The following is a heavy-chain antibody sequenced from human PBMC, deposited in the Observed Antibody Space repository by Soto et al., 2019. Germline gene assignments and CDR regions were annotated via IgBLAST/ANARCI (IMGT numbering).Heavy chain of an antibody. J-gene: IGHJ2*01. V-gene: IGHV3-23*01. CDR2: ISGSGGST. CDR3: SRRTLGWYFDL. D-gene: IGHD3-16*01. CDR1: GFTFSIYA. Sequence: EVQLLESGGGLVQTGGSLRLSCAASGFTFSIYARNCVRQAPGKGREWVSVISGSGGSTYYADSVKGRFTISRDNSKNTRYSQINSLRSADKAVYYCSRRTLGWYFDLWGRGTLVTVSS.